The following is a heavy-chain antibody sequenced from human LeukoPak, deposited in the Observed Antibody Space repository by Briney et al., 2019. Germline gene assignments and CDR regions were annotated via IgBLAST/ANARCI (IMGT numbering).Heavy chain of an antibody. CDR2: IYTSGST. CDR3: ARDFMSAGKVYYYGMDV. CDR1: GGSISSYY. Sequence: SETLSLTCTVSGGSISSYYWSWIRQPAGKGLEWIGRIYTSGSTNYNPSLKSRVTMSVDTSKNQFSLKLSPVTAADTAVYYCARDFMSAGKVYYYGMDVWGQGTTVTVSS. J-gene: IGHJ6*02. V-gene: IGHV4-4*07. D-gene: IGHD3-3*01.